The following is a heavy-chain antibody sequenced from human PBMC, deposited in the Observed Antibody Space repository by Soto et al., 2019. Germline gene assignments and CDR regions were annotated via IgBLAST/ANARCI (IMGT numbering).Heavy chain of an antibody. CDR1: GFTFSRYW. Sequence: GGSLRLSCAASGFTFSRYWMSWVRQAPGKGLEWVANIKEDGSEKYYVDSVKGRFTISRDNAKNSLYLQMNSLRAEDTAVYYCAWSGPIDYYGVYVWGQGTTVTVSS. J-gene: IGHJ6*02. D-gene: IGHD3-3*01. V-gene: IGHV3-7*05. CDR3: AWSGPIDYYGVYV. CDR2: IKEDGSEK.